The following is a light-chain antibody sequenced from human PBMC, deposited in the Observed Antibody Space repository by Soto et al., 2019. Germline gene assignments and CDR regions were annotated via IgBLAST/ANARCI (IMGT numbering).Light chain of an antibody. CDR1: NSNIGSNT. Sequence: QPVLTQPPSASETPGQRVTISCSGSNSNIGSNTVNWYQQLPGTAPKLLIYTNDQRPSGVPNRFSGSKSGTSASLAISVLQPDDEADYYCAAWDDTLDGLVFGGGTQLTVL. CDR2: TND. J-gene: IGLJ3*02. CDR3: AAWDDTLDGLV. V-gene: IGLV1-44*01.